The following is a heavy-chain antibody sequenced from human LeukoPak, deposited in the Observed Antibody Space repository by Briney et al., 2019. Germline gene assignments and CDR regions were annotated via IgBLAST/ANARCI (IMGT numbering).Heavy chain of an antibody. CDR1: GFTVSSDS. D-gene: IGHD1-26*01. V-gene: IGHV3-48*02. Sequence: PGGSLRLSCTVSGFTVSSDSMSWVRQAPGKGLEYVSLISSSGSTKYYADSVKGRFTISRDNAKSSLYLQMNSLRDEDTAVYYCARDPYSGSYGDYYYYYMDVWGKGTTVTISS. J-gene: IGHJ6*03. CDR2: ISSSGSTK. CDR3: ARDPYSGSYGDYYYYYMDV.